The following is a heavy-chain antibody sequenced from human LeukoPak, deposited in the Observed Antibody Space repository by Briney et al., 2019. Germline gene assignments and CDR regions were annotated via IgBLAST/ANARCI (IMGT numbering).Heavy chain of an antibody. CDR2: ISGSGGST. CDR3: AKDGGYSYGFSADY. J-gene: IGHJ4*02. CDR1: GFTFSSYA. Sequence: PGGSLRLSCAASGFTFSSYAMSWVRQAPGKGLEWVSAISGSGGSTYYADSVKGRFTISRDNSKNTLYLQMNSLRAEDTAVYCCAKDGGYSYGFSADYWGQGTLVTVSS. D-gene: IGHD5-18*01. V-gene: IGHV3-23*01.